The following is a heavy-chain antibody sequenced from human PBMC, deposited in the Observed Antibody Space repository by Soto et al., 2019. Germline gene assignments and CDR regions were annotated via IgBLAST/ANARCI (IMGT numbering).Heavy chain of an antibody. CDR2: IHAGTGYT. Sequence: ASVTVSCKASVYTFAAYALHWVRQAPGQRFEWMGWIHAGTGYTKYSQKFQGRVTITRDTSASTSYLELKSLRSEDTAVYFCARMKFGDNIPHFDSWGQGTLVTVSS. J-gene: IGHJ4*02. D-gene: IGHD3-10*01. CDR1: VYTFAAYA. V-gene: IGHV1-3*01. CDR3: ARMKFGDNIPHFDS.